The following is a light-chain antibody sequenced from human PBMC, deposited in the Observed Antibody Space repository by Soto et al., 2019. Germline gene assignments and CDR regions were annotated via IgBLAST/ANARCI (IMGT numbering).Light chain of an antibody. J-gene: IGLJ2*01. CDR1: SSDVGNYKY. CDR2: QVF. CDR3: SSYAGSSVV. V-gene: IGLV2-8*01. Sequence: QSALTQPASVSGSPGQSITISCTGTSSDVGNYKYVSWYRQYPDKAPKLLVYQVFKRPSHVPDRFSGSKSGNTASLTVSGLQAEDEAVYYCSSYAGSSVVFGGGTKLTVL.